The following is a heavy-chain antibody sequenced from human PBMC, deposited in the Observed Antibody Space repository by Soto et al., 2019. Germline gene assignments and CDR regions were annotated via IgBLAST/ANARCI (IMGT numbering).Heavy chain of an antibody. V-gene: IGHV4-39*01. CDR1: GGSISSSSYY. CDR2: IYYSGST. D-gene: IGHD2-15*01. CDR3: ARLILRWYHHSYFDY. J-gene: IGHJ4*02. Sequence: FLTCTVSGGSISSSSYYWGWIRQPPGKGLEWIGSIYYSGSTYYNPSLKSRVTISVDTSKNQFSLKLSSVTAADTAVYYCARLILRWYHHSYFDYWGQGTLVTVSS.